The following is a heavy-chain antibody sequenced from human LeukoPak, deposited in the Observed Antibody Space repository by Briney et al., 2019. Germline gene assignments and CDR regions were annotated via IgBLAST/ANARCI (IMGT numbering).Heavy chain of an antibody. J-gene: IGHJ4*02. CDR3: AKDRVYLREFDY. CDR1: GFSCTTYA. Sequence: PGGSLRLSCAASGFSCTTYAMSWVRQAPGKGLEGVSFISGSGGSTFYADSVKGRFTISRDNSKNTLYLQMNSLRAEDTAVYYCAKDRVYLREFDYWGQGTLVTVSS. CDR2: ISGSGGST. V-gene: IGHV3-23*01. D-gene: IGHD5/OR15-5a*01.